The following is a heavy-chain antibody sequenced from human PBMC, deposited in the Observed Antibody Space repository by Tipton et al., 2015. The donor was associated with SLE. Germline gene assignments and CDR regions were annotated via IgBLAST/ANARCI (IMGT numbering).Heavy chain of an antibody. V-gene: IGHV4-59*01. CDR1: GGSFSDYY. Sequence: TLSLTCAVYGGSFSDYYWSWIRQTPGRGLEWIGYIYYSGSTNYNPSLKSRVTISVDTSKNQFSLKLSSVTAADTAVYYCARAEGSWDAFDIWGQGTMVTVSS. D-gene: IGHD2-15*01. J-gene: IGHJ3*02. CDR3: ARAEGSWDAFDI. CDR2: IYYSGST.